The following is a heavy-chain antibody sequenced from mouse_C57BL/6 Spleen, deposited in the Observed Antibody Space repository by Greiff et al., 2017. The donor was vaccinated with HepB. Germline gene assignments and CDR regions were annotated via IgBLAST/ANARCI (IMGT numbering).Heavy chain of an antibody. CDR1: GYSFTSYY. CDR3: AGVNYHWYFDV. Sequence: QVQLQQSGPELVKPGASVKISCKASGYSFTSYYIHWVKQRPGQGLEWIGWIYPGSGNTKYNEKFKGKATLTADTSSSTAYMQLSSLTSEDSAVYYCAGVNYHWYFDVWGTGTTVTVSS. CDR2: IYPGSGNT. D-gene: IGHD1-1*01. V-gene: IGHV1-66*01. J-gene: IGHJ1*03.